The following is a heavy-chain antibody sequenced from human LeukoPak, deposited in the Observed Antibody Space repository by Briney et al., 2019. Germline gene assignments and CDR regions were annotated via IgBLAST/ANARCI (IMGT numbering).Heavy chain of an antibody. CDR1: GYTVTHYY. CDR2: INPHSGGT. Sequence: GASVKVSCTPSGYTVTHYYIHGVRQAPGQGREWMGWINPHSGGTNYAQKFQVRVTMTRDTSISTAYMELSSLISDDTAVYYCARDRLMCYDGSGESTWGQGTLVTVSS. CDR3: ARDRLMCYDGSGEST. J-gene: IGHJ5*02. V-gene: IGHV1-2*02. D-gene: IGHD3-10*01.